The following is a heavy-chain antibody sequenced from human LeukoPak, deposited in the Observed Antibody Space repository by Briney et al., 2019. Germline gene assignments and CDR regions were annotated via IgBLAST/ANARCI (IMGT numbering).Heavy chain of an antibody. V-gene: IGHV1-18*01. J-gene: IGHJ5*01. D-gene: IGHD3-22*01. CDR1: TSR. Sequence: GASVTVSCKATSRISWVRQAPGQGLEWMGWIGTYGGDTYYAQKFQGRITVTTDTSTSTVYMELRNLRSDDTAVHYCARDLWNFYDDSGYNRDFDSWGQGTLVTVSS. CDR2: IGTYGGDT. CDR3: ARDLWNFYDDSGYNRDFDS.